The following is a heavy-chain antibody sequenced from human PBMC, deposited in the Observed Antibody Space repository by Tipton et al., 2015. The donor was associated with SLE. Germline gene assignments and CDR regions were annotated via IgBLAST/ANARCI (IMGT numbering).Heavy chain of an antibody. CDR1: GGSISSGGYS. D-gene: IGHD3-3*01. CDR3: ARGGRFLEWYQAGDDY. CDR2: IYHSGST. Sequence: TLSLTCAVPGGSISSGGYSWSWIRQPPGKGLEWIGYIYHSGSTYYNPSLKSRVTISVDRSKNQFSLKLSPVTAADTAVYYCARGGRFLEWYQAGDDYWGQGTLVTVSS. J-gene: IGHJ4*02. V-gene: IGHV4-30-2*01.